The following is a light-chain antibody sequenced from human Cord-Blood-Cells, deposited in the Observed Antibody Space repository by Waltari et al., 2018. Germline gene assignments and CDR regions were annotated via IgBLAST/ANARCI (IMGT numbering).Light chain of an antibody. V-gene: IGKV3-15*01. J-gene: IGKJ4*01. Sequence: EIVMTQSPATLSVSPGERATLSCRARQSVSSNLAWYQQNPGQAPRLLIYGASTRATGIPARFSGSGSGTEFTLTISSLKSEDFAVYYCQQYNNWPLTFGGGTKVEIK. CDR2: GAS. CDR1: QSVSSN. CDR3: QQYNNWPLT.